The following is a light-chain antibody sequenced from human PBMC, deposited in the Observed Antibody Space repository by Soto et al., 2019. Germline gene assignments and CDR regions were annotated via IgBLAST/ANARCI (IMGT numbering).Light chain of an antibody. V-gene: IGKV1-39*01. CDR2: AAS. Sequence: DIQMTQSPSSLSASVGDRVTITCRASQSIDSYLNWYQQKPGKAPKLLIYAASSLQSGVPSRFSGSGSGTDFTLTISSLQPQDFAIYYCQQSYTTASITLGQGTRLEIK. CDR1: QSIDSY. CDR3: QQSYTTASIT. J-gene: IGKJ5*01.